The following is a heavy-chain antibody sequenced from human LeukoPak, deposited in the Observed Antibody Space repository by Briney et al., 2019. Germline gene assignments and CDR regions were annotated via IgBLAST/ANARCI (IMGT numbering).Heavy chain of an antibody. D-gene: IGHD6-6*01. CDR2: ISWNSGSI. Sequence: GGSLRLSCAASGFTVSSNYMSWVRQAPGKGLEWVSGISWNSGSIGYADSVKGRFTISRDNAKNSLYLQMNSLRAEDTALYYCAKDIGSSIAARPALNWFDPWGQGTLVTVSS. V-gene: IGHV3-9*01. CDR3: AKDIGSSIAARPALNWFDP. J-gene: IGHJ5*02. CDR1: GFTVSSNY.